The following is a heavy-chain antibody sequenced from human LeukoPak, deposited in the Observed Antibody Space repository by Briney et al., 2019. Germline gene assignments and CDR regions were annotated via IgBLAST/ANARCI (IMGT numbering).Heavy chain of an antibody. J-gene: IGHJ4*02. CDR3: ARKAVAGGTFDY. CDR1: GGSISSYY. V-gene: IGHV4-59*01. D-gene: IGHD6-19*01. Sequence: SETLSLTCAVSGGSISSYYWSWIRRPPGKGLEWIGYIYYSGSTNYNPSLKSRVTISVDTSKNQFSLKLSSVTAADTAVYYCARKAVAGGTFDYWGQGTLVTVSS. CDR2: IYYSGST.